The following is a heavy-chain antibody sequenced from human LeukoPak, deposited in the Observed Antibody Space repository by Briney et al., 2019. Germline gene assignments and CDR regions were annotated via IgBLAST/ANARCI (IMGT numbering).Heavy chain of an antibody. Sequence: GGSLRLSCAASGFTFSSYGMSWIRQAPGKGLEWVSAISGSGGSTYYADSVKGRFTISRDNSKNTLFLQMNSLRAEDTAVYYCAKRRGLELLYYYYMDVWGKGTTVTVSS. CDR3: AKRRGLELLYYYYMDV. D-gene: IGHD1-7*01. CDR1: GFTFSSYG. CDR2: ISGSGGST. J-gene: IGHJ6*03. V-gene: IGHV3-23*01.